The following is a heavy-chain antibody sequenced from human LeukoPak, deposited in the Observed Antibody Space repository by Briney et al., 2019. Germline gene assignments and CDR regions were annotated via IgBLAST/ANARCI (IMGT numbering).Heavy chain of an antibody. V-gene: IGHV3-21*01. Sequence: GGSLRLSCAASGFTFSSYSMNWVRQAPGKGLEWVSSISSSSSSYIYYADSVKGRFTISRDNAKNSLYLQMNSLRAEDTAVYYCARDVKYDILTGYHLYYYYGMDVWGQGTTVTVSS. CDR3: ARDVKYDILTGYHLYYYYGMDV. CDR2: ISSSSSSYI. D-gene: IGHD3-9*01. CDR1: GFTFSSYS. J-gene: IGHJ6*02.